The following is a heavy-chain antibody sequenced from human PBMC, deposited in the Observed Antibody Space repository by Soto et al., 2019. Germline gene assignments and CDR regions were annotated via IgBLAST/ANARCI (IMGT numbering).Heavy chain of an antibody. Sequence: GESLKISCAASGFTFSSYAMHWVRQAPGKGLEWVAVISYDGSNKYYADSVKGRFTISRDNSKNTLYLQMNSLRAEDTAVYYCARDASSTYYDSSGYYSGWFDPWGQGTLVTVSS. V-gene: IGHV3-30-3*01. CDR3: ARDASSTYYDSSGYYSGWFDP. CDR2: ISYDGSNK. D-gene: IGHD3-22*01. J-gene: IGHJ5*02. CDR1: GFTFSSYA.